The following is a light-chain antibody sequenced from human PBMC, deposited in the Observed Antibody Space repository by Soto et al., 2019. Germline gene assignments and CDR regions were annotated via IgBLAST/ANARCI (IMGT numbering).Light chain of an antibody. CDR1: QSVLYSSNNKSY. CDR2: WAS. CDR3: PQYYLPPIT. Sequence: DIVMTQSPDSLAVSLGERATINCKSSQSVLYSSNNKSYLAWYQQKPRQPPKLLIYWASTRESGVPDRFTGSGSGTDSTLTLSSLQAEDVAVDYSPQYYLPPITLGPGTKVDIK. J-gene: IGKJ3*01. V-gene: IGKV4-1*01.